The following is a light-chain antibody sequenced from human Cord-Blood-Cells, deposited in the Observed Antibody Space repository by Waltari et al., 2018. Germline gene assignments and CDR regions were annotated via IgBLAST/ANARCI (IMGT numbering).Light chain of an antibody. J-gene: IGLJ3*02. CDR1: SSNIGSTP. Sequence: QSVLTQPPSASGTPGQRVTISRSGSSSNIGSTPVTWYQQLPGTAPKLLIYSNNQRPSGVPDRFSGSKSGTSASLAISGLQSEDEADYYCAAWDDSLNARVFGGGTKLTVL. CDR3: AAWDDSLNARV. CDR2: SNN. V-gene: IGLV1-44*01.